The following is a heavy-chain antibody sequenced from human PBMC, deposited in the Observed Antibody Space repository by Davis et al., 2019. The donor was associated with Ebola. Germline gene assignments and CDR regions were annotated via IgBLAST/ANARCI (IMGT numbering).Heavy chain of an antibody. Sequence: GESLKISCAASGFTFSSYAMSWVRQAPGKGLEWVSAISGSGGTTFYADSVNGRFTISRDNSKNTLYLQMNSLRAEETAVYYCAKVRSSGWYGYWGQGTLVTVSS. J-gene: IGHJ4*02. D-gene: IGHD6-19*01. CDR1: GFTFSSYA. CDR3: AKVRSSGWYGY. V-gene: IGHV3-23*01. CDR2: ISGSGGTT.